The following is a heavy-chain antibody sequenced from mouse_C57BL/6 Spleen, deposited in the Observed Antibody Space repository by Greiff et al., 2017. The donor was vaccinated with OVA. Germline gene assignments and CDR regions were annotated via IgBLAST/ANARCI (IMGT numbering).Heavy chain of an antibody. J-gene: IGHJ4*01. CDR3: ANAMDY. V-gene: IGHV1-42*01. Sequence: EVQLQQSGPELVKPGASVKISCKASGYSFTGYYMNWVKQSPEKSLEWIGEINPSTGGTTYNQKFKAKATLTVDKSSSTAYMQLKSLTSEDSAVYYRANAMDYWGQGTSVTVSS. CDR1: GYSFTGYY. CDR2: INPSTGGT.